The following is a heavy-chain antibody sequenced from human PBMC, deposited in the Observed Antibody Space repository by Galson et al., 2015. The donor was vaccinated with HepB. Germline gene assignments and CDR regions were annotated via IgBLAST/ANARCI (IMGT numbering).Heavy chain of an antibody. J-gene: IGHJ5*02. CDR3: ARDWPDSYGWGERFDP. CDR1: GFTFSSYG. V-gene: IGHV3-33*01. D-gene: IGHD5-18*01. Sequence: SLRLSCAASGFTFSSYGMHWVRQAPGKGLEWVAVIWYDGSNKYYADSVKGRFTISRDNSKNTLYLQMNSLRAEDTAVYYCARDWPDSYGWGERFDPWGQGTLVTVSS. CDR2: IWYDGSNK.